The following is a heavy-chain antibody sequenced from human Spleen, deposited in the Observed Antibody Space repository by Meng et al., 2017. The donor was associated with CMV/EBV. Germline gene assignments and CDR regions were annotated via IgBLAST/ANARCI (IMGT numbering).Heavy chain of an antibody. J-gene: IGHJ6*02. D-gene: IGHD6-19*01. CDR2: IQDGGTT. CDR3: ARSNSSGWKRAGGYYGMDV. Sequence: GGSLRLSCAASGFSLRDYYINWVRQAPGKGLEWVSVIQDGGTTYYADSVKGRFTATRDRSKNTLYLQMSSLRVEDTAVYYCARSNSSGWKRAGGYYGMDVWGQGTTVTVSS. V-gene: IGHV3-66*02. CDR1: GFSLRDYY.